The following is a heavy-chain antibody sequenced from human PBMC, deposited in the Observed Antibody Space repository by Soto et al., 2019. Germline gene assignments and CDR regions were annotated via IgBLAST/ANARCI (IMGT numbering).Heavy chain of an antibody. V-gene: IGHV3-23*01. Sequence: VSPRLSCAASGFTFSSYAMSWVRQAPGKGPEWVSAISGSGGSTYYADSVKGRFTISRDNSKNTLYLQMNSLRAEDTAVYYCAKSLNPYDSSGSDYWGQGTLVTVSS. CDR2: ISGSGGST. D-gene: IGHD3-22*01. CDR1: GFTFSSYA. CDR3: AKSLNPYDSSGSDY. J-gene: IGHJ4*02.